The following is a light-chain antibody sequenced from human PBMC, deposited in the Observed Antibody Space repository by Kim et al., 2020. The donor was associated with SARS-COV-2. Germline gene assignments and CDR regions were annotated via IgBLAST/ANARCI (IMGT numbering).Light chain of an antibody. CDR2: WAS. CDR1: QSVLYSSNNKNF. J-gene: IGKJ2*01. V-gene: IGKV4-1*01. Sequence: RATIHCKSSQSVLYSSNNKNFLAWYQQKPGEPPKVLIYWASTRESGVPDRCSGSGSATDFTLTISRLQAEDVAVYFCQQYFSSPYTFGQGTKLEI. CDR3: QQYFSSPYT.